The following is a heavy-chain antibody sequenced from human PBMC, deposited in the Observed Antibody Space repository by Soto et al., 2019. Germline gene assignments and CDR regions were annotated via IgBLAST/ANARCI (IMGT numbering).Heavy chain of an antibody. CDR3: ARHRHSSSPEDY. CDR2: IYPGDSDT. CDR1: GYSFTSYG. Sequence: PGGPLKISCKGSGYSFTSYGTGGVRKMPGKGLEWMGIIYPGDSDTRYSPSFQGQVTISADKSISTAYLQWSSLKASDTAMYYCARHRHSSSPEDYWGQGTLVTVSS. V-gene: IGHV5-51*01. J-gene: IGHJ4*02. D-gene: IGHD6-6*01.